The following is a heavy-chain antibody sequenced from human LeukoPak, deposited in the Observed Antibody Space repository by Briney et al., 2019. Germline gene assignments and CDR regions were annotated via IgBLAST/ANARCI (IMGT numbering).Heavy chain of an antibody. V-gene: IGHV3-30*02. J-gene: IGHJ6*03. CDR2: IQYDGSIE. Sequence: GGSLRLSCAASGFTFSSFGMHWVRQAPGKGLEWVAFIQYDGSIEYYADSVKGRFTISRDNSKNTLYLQMNSLRAEDTAVYYCARALTNITMVRGVIPYYYYYYMDVWGKGTTVTVSS. CDR3: ARALTNITMVRGVIPYYYYYYMDV. CDR1: GFTFSSFG. D-gene: IGHD3-10*01.